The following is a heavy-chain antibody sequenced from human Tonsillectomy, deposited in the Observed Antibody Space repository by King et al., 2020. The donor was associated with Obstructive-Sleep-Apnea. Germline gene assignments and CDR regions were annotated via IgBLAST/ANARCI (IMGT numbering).Heavy chain of an antibody. D-gene: IGHD3-10*01. CDR3: ASVLLWFGESYGSVRWFDP. Sequence: QLVQSGAEVKKPGASVKVSCKVSGYTLTELSMHWVRQAPGKGLEWMGGFDPEDGETIYAQKFQGRVTMTEDTSTDTAYMELSSLRSEDTAVYYCASVLLWFGESYGSVRWFDPWSQGTLVTVSS. J-gene: IGHJ5*02. V-gene: IGHV1-24*01. CDR2: FDPEDGET. CDR1: GYTLTELS.